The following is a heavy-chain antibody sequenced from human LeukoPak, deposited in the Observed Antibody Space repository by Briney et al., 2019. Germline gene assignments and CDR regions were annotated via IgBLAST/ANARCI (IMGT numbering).Heavy chain of an antibody. V-gene: IGHV4-39*01. J-gene: IGHJ4*02. CDR1: GGSISSISYY. Sequence: PSETLSLTCTISGGSISSISYYWGWIRQPPGKGLEWIGSIYYTGSSYYNPSLKSRVTVSADTSKNQFSLNLRSVTAADTAVYYCARRFSGSFELDYWGQGTLVTVSS. CDR3: ARRFSGSFELDY. D-gene: IGHD1-26*01. CDR2: IYYTGSS.